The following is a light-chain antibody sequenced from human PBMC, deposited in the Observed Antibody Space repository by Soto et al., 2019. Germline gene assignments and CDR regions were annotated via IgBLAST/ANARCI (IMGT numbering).Light chain of an antibody. Sequence: QSVLTQPPSASGSPGQSVTISCTGSSSDVGGYNFVSWYQQHPGKAPKLMVFEVSNRPSGVPDRFSGSKSGNTASLTVSGLQAEDEADYYCSSFGGSNNYVVFGGGTKLTVL. CDR1: SSDVGGYNF. CDR2: EVS. J-gene: IGLJ2*01. V-gene: IGLV2-8*01. CDR3: SSFGGSNNYVV.